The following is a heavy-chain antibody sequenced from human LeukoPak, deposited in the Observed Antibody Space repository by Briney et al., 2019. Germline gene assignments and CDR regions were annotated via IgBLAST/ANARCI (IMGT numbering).Heavy chain of an antibody. Sequence: SETLSLTCAVYGGSFSGYYWSWIRQPPGKGLEWIGEINHSGSTNYNPSLKSRVTISVDTSKNQFSLKLSSVTAADTAVYYCARETDITGTTGYFYYYYYMDVWGKGTTVTVSS. CDR2: INHSGST. J-gene: IGHJ6*03. D-gene: IGHD1-7*01. CDR1: GGSFSGYY. V-gene: IGHV4-34*01. CDR3: ARETDITGTTGYFYYYYYMDV.